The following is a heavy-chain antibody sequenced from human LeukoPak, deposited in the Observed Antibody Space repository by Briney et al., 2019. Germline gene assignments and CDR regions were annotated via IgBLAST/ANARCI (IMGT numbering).Heavy chain of an antibody. D-gene: IGHD6-19*01. V-gene: IGHV4-39*01. CDR1: GDSISISNSY. J-gene: IGHJ4*02. Sequence: SETLSLTCTVSGDSISISNSYCGWIRQPPGKGLEWIGCIYYRGHTYYNASLKTRVTISVDTSKNQFSLKFTSVTAADTGVYYCARGPHQQWPPMQYWGQGSLVTVSS. CDR3: ARGPHQQWPPMQY. CDR2: IYYRGHT.